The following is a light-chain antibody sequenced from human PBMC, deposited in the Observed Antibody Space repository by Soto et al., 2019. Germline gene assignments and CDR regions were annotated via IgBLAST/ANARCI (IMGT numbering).Light chain of an antibody. CDR3: QQYNSYWT. Sequence: DIQMTQSPSTLSASVGDRVTITCRASQSISSWLAWYQQKPGKAPKLLIHDASSLESGVPSRFSGRGSGTEFTLTISSLQPDDFATYYCQQYNSYWTFGQGTKVDI. V-gene: IGKV1-5*01. CDR1: QSISSW. J-gene: IGKJ1*01. CDR2: DAS.